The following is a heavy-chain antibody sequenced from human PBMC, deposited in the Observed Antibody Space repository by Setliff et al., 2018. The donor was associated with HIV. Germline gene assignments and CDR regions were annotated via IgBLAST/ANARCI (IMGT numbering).Heavy chain of an antibody. J-gene: IGHJ6*03. CDR2: IYYSGST. CDR3: ARGFGSSWGGNYYYYYMDV. D-gene: IGHD6-13*01. V-gene: IGHV4-59*11. CDR1: GGSISRHY. Sequence: SETLSLTCTVSGGSISRHYWSWIRQPPGKGLEWIGYIYYSGSTNYNPSRKSRVTISVDTSKNQFSLKLSSVTAADTAVYYCARGFGSSWGGNYYYYYMDVWGKGTTVTVSS.